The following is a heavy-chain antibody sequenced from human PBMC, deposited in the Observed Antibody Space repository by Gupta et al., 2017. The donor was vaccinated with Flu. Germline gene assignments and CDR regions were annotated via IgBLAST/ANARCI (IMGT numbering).Heavy chain of an antibody. CDR2: GSGGST. V-gene: IGHV3-23*01. J-gene: IGHJ6*02. CDR3: ARDRGVASFYGMDV. D-gene: IGHD3-10*01. Sequence: GSGGSTYYADSVKGRFTISRDNSKNTLFLQMNTLRAEDTAVYYCARDRGVASFYGMDVWGQGTTVTVSS.